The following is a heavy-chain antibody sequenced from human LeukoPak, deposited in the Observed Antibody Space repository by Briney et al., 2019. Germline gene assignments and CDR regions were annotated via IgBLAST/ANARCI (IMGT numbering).Heavy chain of an antibody. D-gene: IGHD4-17*01. Sequence: SETLSLTCAVYGGSFSGYYWSWIRQPPGKGLEWIGEINHSGSTNYNPSLKSRVTISVDTSKNQFSLKLSSVTAADTAVYYCARLYGDDFDYWGQGTLVTVSS. J-gene: IGHJ4*02. CDR2: INHSGST. CDR3: ARLYGDDFDY. CDR1: GGSFSGYY. V-gene: IGHV4-34*01.